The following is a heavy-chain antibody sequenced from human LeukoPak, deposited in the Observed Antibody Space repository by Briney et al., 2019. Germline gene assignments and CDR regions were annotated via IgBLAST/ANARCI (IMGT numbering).Heavy chain of an antibody. Sequence: SETLSLTCTVSGGSISSYYWSWIRQPPGKGLEWIGYIYTSGSTNYNPSLKSRVTISVDTFKNQFSLKLSSVTAADTAVYYCARTDYGSPYYYDSSGYPVGAFDIWGQGTMVTVSS. CDR1: GGSISSYY. V-gene: IGHV4-4*09. J-gene: IGHJ3*02. D-gene: IGHD3-22*01. CDR2: IYTSGST. CDR3: ARTDYGSPYYYDSSGYPVGAFDI.